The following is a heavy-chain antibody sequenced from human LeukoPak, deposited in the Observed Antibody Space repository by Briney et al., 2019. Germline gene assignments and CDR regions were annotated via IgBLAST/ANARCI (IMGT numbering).Heavy chain of an antibody. D-gene: IGHD6-13*01. Sequence: ASVKVSCKASGYTFTSYGISWVRQAPGQGLEWMGWISAYNGNTNYAQKLQGRVTMTTGTSTSTAYMELRSLRSDDTAVYYCARQPPAAAGQYNWFDPWGQGTLVTVSS. V-gene: IGHV1-18*01. CDR1: GYTFTSYG. J-gene: IGHJ5*02. CDR3: ARQPPAAAGQYNWFDP. CDR2: ISAYNGNT.